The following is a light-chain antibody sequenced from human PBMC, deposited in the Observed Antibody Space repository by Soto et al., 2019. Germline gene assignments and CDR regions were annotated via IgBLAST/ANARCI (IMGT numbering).Light chain of an antibody. J-gene: IGKJ1*01. CDR3: QQYNDYWT. V-gene: IGKV1-5*03. CDR1: QSLNIW. CDR2: QAS. Sequence: DTQMTQSPSTLSASVGDRVTITCRASQSLNIWLAWYQQKPGRAPQLLIYQASTLASGVPSRFSGSGSGSEFTLTISSLQPDDCATYYCQQYNDYWTFGQGTKVEIK.